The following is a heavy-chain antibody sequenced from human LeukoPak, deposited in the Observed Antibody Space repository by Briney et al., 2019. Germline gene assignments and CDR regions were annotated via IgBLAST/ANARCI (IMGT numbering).Heavy chain of an antibody. CDR3: ARQGYSSGWYGGLFDY. D-gene: IGHD6-19*01. V-gene: IGHV4-59*08. CDR2: IYYSGST. CDR1: GGSISSYY. Sequence: SETLSLTCTVSGGSISSYYWGWIRQPPGKGLEWIGYIYYSGSTNYNPSLKSRVTISVDTSKNQFSLKLSSVTAADTAVYYCARQGYSSGWYGGLFDYWGQGTLVTVSS. J-gene: IGHJ4*02.